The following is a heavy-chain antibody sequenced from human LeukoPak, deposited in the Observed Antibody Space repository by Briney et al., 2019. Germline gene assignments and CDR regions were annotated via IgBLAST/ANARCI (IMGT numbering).Heavy chain of an antibody. V-gene: IGHV4-38-2*01. D-gene: IGHD5-24*01. CDR2: IYHSGST. CDR3: AGLSRDGYNKRDFDL. CDR1: GYSISSGYY. Sequence: ASETLSLTCAVSGYSISSGYYRGWIRQPPGKGLEWIGSIYHSGSTYYNPSLKSRVTISVDTSKNQFSLKLSSVTAADTAVYYCAGLSRDGYNKRDFDLWGRGTLVTVSS. J-gene: IGHJ2*01.